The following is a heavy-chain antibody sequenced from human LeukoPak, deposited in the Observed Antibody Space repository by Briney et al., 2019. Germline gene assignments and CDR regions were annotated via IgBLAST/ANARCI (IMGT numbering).Heavy chain of an antibody. CDR2: INPNSGDA. J-gene: IGHJ6*02. CDR1: GYLFIGQF. CDR3: LRARSGMDV. V-gene: IGHV1-2*02. Sequence: ASVKVSCKASGYLFIGQFLHWVRQAPAQGLEWMGWINPNSGDAKFAHQFQGRVTGSRDTSISTVYMELSSLTSDDTAVYYCLRARSGMDVWGQGTAVTVSS.